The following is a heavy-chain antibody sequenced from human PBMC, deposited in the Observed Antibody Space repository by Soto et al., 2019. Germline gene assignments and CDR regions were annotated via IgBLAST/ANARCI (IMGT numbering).Heavy chain of an antibody. D-gene: IGHD3-9*01. Sequence: SETLSLTCAVSGGSISSSNWWRWVRQPPGKGLEWIGEIYHSGSTNYNPSLKSRVTISADKSKNQFSLKLSSVTAADTAVYYCAGTYDILISIYYGMDVWGQGTTVTVSS. CDR3: AGTYDILISIYYGMDV. J-gene: IGHJ6*02. V-gene: IGHV4-4*02. CDR2: IYHSGST. CDR1: GGSISSSNW.